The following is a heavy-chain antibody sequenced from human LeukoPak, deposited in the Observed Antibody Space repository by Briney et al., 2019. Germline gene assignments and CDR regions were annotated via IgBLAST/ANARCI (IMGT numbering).Heavy chain of an antibody. CDR2: ISYDGSNK. CDR1: GFTFSSYA. CDR3: AKDLKALGSGQLRGFDP. D-gene: IGHD3-10*01. J-gene: IGHJ5*02. V-gene: IGHV3-30*04. Sequence: GGSLRLSCAASGFTFSSYAMHWVRQAPGKGPEWVAVISYDGSNKYYADSVKGRFTISRDNSKNTLYLQMNSLRAEDTAVYYCAKDLKALGSGQLRGFDPWGQGTLVTVSS.